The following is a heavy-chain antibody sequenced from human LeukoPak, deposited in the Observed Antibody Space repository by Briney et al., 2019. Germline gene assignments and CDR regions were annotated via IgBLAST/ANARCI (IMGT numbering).Heavy chain of an antibody. CDR3: ARLDYYDSSGYYYRRSFDY. D-gene: IGHD3-22*01. CDR2: IYYSGST. J-gene: IGHJ4*02. Sequence: PSQTLSLTCTVSGGSISSGGYYWSWIRQHPGKGLEWIGYIYYSGSTYYNPSLKRRVTISVDTSKNQFSLKLSSVTAADTAVYYCARLDYYDSSGYYYRRSFDYWGQGTLVTVSS. V-gene: IGHV4-31*03. CDR1: GGSISSGGYY.